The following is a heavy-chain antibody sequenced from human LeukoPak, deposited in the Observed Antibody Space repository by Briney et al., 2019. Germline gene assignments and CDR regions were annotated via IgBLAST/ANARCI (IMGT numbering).Heavy chain of an antibody. CDR2: ISAYNGNT. J-gene: IGHJ4*02. CDR1: GGTFSSYG. D-gene: IGHD6-19*01. CDR3: ARDRVRYSSGWPADY. Sequence: ASVKVSCKASGGTFSSYGISWVRQAPGQGLEWMGWISAYNGNTNYAQKLQGRVTMTTDTSTSTAYMELRSLRSDDTAVYYCARDRVRYSSGWPADYWGQGTLVTVSS. V-gene: IGHV1-18*01.